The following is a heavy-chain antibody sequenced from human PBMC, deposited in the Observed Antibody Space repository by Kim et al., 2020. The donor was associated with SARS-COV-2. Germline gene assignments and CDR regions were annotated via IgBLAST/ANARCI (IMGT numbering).Heavy chain of an antibody. J-gene: IGHJ4*02. CDR3: AGNSGYYYDVDY. CDR2: IYHSGST. V-gene: IGHV4-4*02. CDR1: GGSISSSNW. D-gene: IGHD3-22*01. Sequence: SETLSLTCAVSGGSISSSNWWSWVRQPPGKGLEWIGEIYHSGSTNYNPSLKSRVTISVDKSKNQFSLKLSSVTAADTAVYYCAGNSGYYYDVDYWGQGTLVTVSS.